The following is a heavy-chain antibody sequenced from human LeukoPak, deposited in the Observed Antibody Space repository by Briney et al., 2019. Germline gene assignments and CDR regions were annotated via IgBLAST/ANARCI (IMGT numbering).Heavy chain of an antibody. Sequence: PSETLSLTCTVSGGSISSYYWSWIRQPPGKGLEWIGYIYYSGSTNYNPSLKSRVTISVDTSKNQFSLKLSSVTAADTAVYYCARSVVHPDWYFDLWGRGTLVTVSS. CDR1: GGSISSYY. CDR2: IYYSGST. J-gene: IGHJ2*01. V-gene: IGHV4-59*01. CDR3: ARSVVHPDWYFDL. D-gene: IGHD4-23*01.